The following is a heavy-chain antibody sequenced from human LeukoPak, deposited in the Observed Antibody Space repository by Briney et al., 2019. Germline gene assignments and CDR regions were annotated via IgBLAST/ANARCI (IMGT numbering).Heavy chain of an antibody. CDR1: GGTFSSYA. J-gene: IGHJ6*02. V-gene: IGHV1-69*13. Sequence: ASVKVSCKASGGTFSSYAISWVRQAPGQGLEWMGGIIPIFGTANYAQKFQGRVTITADESTSTAYMELSSLRSADTAVYYCARDIRREWIKLWSPSNYYGMDVWGQGPTVTVSS. D-gene: IGHD5-18*01. CDR2: IIPIFGTA. CDR3: ARDIRREWIKLWSPSNYYGMDV.